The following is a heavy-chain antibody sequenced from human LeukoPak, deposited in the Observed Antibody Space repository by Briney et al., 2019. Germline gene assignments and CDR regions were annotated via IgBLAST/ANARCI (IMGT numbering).Heavy chain of an antibody. CDR3: AKYVSAKGPPYGLDV. J-gene: IGHJ6*02. V-gene: IGHV3-48*04. D-gene: IGHD2/OR15-2a*01. Sequence: GGSLRLSCAASGFTFSSYSMNWVRQAPGKGLEWISYISSSSSSIYYADSVKGRFTISRDNSKNTLYLQMNSLRAEDTAIYYCAKYVSAKGPPYGLDVWGQGTTVTVSS. CDR2: ISSSSSSI. CDR1: GFTFSSYS.